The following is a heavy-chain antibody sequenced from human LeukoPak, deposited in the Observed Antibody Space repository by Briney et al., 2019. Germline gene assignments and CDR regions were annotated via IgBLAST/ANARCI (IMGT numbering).Heavy chain of an antibody. CDR2: VYFSGST. J-gene: IGHJ4*02. V-gene: IGHV4-59*08. CDR3: ARRGSAYYYPFDY. Sequence: SETLSLTCTVSGGSISSYYWSWIRQPPGKGLEWIGYVYFSGSTNYNPSLKSRVTISVDTSKNQFSLELSSVTAADTAVYYCARRGSAYYYPFDYWGQGTLVTVSS. D-gene: IGHD3-22*01. CDR1: GGSISSYY.